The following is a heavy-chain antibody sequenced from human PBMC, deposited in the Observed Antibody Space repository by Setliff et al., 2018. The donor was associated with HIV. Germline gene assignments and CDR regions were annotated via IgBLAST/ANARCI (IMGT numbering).Heavy chain of an antibody. V-gene: IGHV3-30*01. D-gene: IGHD2-15*01. CDR3: AKDRGTRTFYFDY. CDR1: GLIFSSYA. CDR2: MSYDGNNK. Sequence: GGSLRLSCAASGLIFSSYAMHWVRQAPGKGLEWVAVMSYDGNNKYYADSVKGRFTISRDNSKNTLYLQMNSLRAEDTAIYYCAKDRGTRTFYFDYWGQGTLVTVSS. J-gene: IGHJ4*02.